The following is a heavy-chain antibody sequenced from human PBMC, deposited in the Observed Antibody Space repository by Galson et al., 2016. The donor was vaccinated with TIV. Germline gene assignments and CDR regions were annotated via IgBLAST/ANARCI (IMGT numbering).Heavy chain of an antibody. CDR2: IFPNDSEI. V-gene: IGHV5-51*03. J-gene: IGHJ3*01. D-gene: IGHD3-16*01. CDR3: ARMSLLGALDV. CDR1: GYNFRSYW. Sequence: QSGAEVKKPGESLKISCKDSGYNFRSYWIAWVRQMPGKGFEWLGIIFPNDSEIRYSPYFRGLVTMSADKSTSTAYLQCSSLKASDTAMYYCARMSLLGALDVWGQGTMVIVSS.